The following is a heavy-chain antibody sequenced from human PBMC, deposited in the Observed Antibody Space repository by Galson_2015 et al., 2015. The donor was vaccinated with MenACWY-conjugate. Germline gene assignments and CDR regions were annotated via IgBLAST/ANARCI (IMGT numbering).Heavy chain of an antibody. J-gene: IGHJ4*02. CDR3: AKGGRIVGATLY. D-gene: IGHD1-26*01. CDR2: ISYDGSNN. CDR1: GFTFSSYA. V-gene: IGHV3-30*04. Sequence: SLRLSCAASGFTFSSYAMHWARQAPGEGLEWVAVISYDGSNNYYADSVKGRFTISRDNSKNTLYLQMNSLRAEDTAVYYCAKGGRIVGATLYWGQGTLVTVSS.